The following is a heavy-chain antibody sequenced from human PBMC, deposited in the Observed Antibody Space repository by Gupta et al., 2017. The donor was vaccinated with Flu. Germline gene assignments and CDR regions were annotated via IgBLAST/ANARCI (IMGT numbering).Heavy chain of an antibody. CDR2: TYYRSKWYN. CDR3: ARVQFDAFDI. V-gene: IGHV6-1*01. Sequence: WIRQSPSRGLEWLGRTYYRSKWYNDYAVSVKSRITINPDTSKNQFSLQLNSVTPEDTAVYYCARVQFDAFDIWGQGTMVTVSS. J-gene: IGHJ3*02.